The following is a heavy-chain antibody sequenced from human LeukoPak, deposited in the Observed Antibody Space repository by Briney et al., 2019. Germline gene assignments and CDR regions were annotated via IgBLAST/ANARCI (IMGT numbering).Heavy chain of an antibody. J-gene: IGHJ5*02. CDR1: GYSFTTFH. D-gene: IGHD4-17*01. V-gene: IGHV1-8*03. CDR3: ARAVYDYGDYRRLNWFDP. Sequence: GASVKVSCKAAGYSFTTFHINWVRQAPGQGPEWMGWVNPDTGNTGFAQKFQGRVTISHNNSVTTVYMELSSLTSEDTAVYYCARAVYDYGDYRRLNWFDPWGQGTLVTVSS. CDR2: VNPDTGNT.